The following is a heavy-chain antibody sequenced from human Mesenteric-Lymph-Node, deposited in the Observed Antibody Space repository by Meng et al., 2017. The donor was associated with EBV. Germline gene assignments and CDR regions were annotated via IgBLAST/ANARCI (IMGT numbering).Heavy chain of an antibody. J-gene: IGHJ5*02. D-gene: IGHD4-17*01. CDR1: GYSFTGYH. Sequence: VQLVQSGPEVKKPGAAVQVYCQASGYSFTGYHMHWVRQAPGQGLEWMGRINPDSGGTNYAQKFQGRVTMTRDTSISTAYMELSGLRSDDTAVYYCARLTTVTPNWFDPWGQGTLVTVSS. CDR2: INPDSGGT. CDR3: ARLTTVTPNWFDP. V-gene: IGHV1-2*06.